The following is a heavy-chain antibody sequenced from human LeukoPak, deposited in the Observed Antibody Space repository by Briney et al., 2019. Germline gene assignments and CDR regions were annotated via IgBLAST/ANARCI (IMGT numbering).Heavy chain of an antibody. J-gene: IGHJ4*02. D-gene: IGHD3-16*01. CDR1: GDSIRNYH. V-gene: IGHV4-59*13. CDR2: ISYSGST. Sequence: PSETLSLTCTVSGDSIRNYHWSWIRQPPGKGLDWIGYISYSGSTKYNSSLESRVTISMDTSKNQFSLKLSSVTAADTALYYCARVGRGDHTWGSYSFDHWGQGTLVTVSS. CDR3: ARVGRGDHTWGSYSFDH.